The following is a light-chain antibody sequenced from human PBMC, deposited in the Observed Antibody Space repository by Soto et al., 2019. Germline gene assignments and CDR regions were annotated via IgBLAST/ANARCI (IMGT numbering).Light chain of an antibody. CDR1: SSDVRGYNY. J-gene: IGLJ1*01. Sequence: QSALTQPASVSGSPGQSLTISCTGTSSDVRGYNYVSWYQHHPGKAPKLMIYDVNNRPSGVSNRFFGSKSGNTASLTISGLQAEDEADYYCSSYSSSSLYVFGTATPLTVL. V-gene: IGLV2-14*03. CDR3: SSYSSSSLYV. CDR2: DVN.